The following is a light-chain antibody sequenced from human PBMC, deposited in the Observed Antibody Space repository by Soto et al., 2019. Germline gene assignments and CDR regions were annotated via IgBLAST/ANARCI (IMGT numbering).Light chain of an antibody. J-gene: IGKJ1*01. Sequence: EIVMPTSPDTLSVAPVEISPLHFRSSQSVTINLAWYPPKPGQSPRLLIYRASARATGVPDRFSGSGSGTEFTLTISSLQPDDFGTYYCQKYENYPWTCGQGNKGDIK. CDR1: QSVTIN. CDR2: RAS. CDR3: QKYENYPWT. V-gene: IGKV3-15*01.